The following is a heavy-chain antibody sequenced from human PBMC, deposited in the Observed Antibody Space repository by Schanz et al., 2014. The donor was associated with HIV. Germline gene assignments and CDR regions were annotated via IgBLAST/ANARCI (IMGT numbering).Heavy chain of an antibody. J-gene: IGHJ1*01. D-gene: IGHD6-13*01. CDR2: ITLDGTEK. Sequence: EVQLVQSGGGLVQPGGSLRVSCMASGFSFSSYWMSWVRQAPGKGLEWVASITLDGTEKYSMDSMKGRFTISRDNAKNSLFLLMNNLRVEDTAVYYCAKDTTAAGRGYFQHWGQGTLVTVSS. V-gene: IGHV3-7*03. CDR3: AKDTTAAGRGYFQH. CDR1: GFSFSSYW.